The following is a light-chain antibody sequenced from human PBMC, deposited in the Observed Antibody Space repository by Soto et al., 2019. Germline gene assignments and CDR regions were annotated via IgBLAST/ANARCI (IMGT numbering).Light chain of an antibody. V-gene: IGLV2-14*01. CDR3: TSYTRTRNLL. CDR2: EVS. CDR1: SSDIGGYNY. J-gene: IGLJ2*01. Sequence: QYVLTQPASVFGSPGQSITISCTGTSSDIGGYNYVSWYQHHPGQAPKLIIFEVSHRPSGVSNRFSGSKSGNTASLTISGLQTEDEADYYCTSYTRTRNLLFGGGTQLTV.